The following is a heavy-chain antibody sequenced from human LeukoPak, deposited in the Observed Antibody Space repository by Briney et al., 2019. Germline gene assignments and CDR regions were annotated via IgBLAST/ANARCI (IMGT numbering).Heavy chain of an antibody. V-gene: IGHV1-2*02. D-gene: IGHD6-13*01. J-gene: IGHJ6*03. CDR3: ARDLRWIGIAAAETYYYYYYMDV. Sequence: ASVKVSCTASGYTFTGYYMHWVRQAPGQGLEWMGWINPNSGGTYYAQNVQGRVTMSRDTSNSSAYLELSRLRSDDTAVYYCARDLRWIGIAAAETYYYYYYMDVWGKGTTVTVSS. CDR2: INPNSGGT. CDR1: GYTFTGYY.